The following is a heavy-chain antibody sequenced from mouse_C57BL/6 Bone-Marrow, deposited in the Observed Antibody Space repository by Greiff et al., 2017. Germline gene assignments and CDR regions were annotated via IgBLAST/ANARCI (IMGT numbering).Heavy chain of an antibody. J-gene: IGHJ2*01. CDR2: IWTGGGT. Sequence: VQLQQSGPGLVAPSQSLSITCTVSGFSLTSYAISWVRQPPGKGLEWLGVIWTGGGTNYNSALKSRLSISKDNSKSQVFLKMNSLQTDDTARYYCARRGYGSRKYYFDYWGQGTTLTVSS. D-gene: IGHD1-1*01. V-gene: IGHV2-9-1*01. CDR3: ARRGYGSRKYYFDY. CDR1: GFSLTSYA.